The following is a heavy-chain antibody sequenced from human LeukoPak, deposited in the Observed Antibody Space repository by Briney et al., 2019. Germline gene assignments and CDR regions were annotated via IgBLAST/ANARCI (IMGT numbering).Heavy chain of an antibody. J-gene: IGHJ4*02. CDR2: ISAYNHNT. CDR3: ASNIAPAGAPTYSDY. CDR1: GYTFTRYG. V-gene: IGHV1-18*01. D-gene: IGHD6-13*01. Sequence: ASVTVSCKASGYTFTRYGITWVRQAPGRGLEWMGWISAYNHNTNYAQRFQGRVTMTTDTSTRTAYVELRSLRSDDTAVYYCASNIAPAGAPTYSDYWGQGTLVTVAS.